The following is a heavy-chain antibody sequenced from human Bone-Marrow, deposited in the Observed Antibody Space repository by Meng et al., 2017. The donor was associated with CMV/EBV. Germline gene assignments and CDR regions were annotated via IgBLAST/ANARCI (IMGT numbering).Heavy chain of an antibody. CDR1: GYTFTSRN. CDR2: VERSDTLI. D-gene: IGHD4-23*01. V-gene: IGHV1-46*01. Sequence: ASVKVSCKASGYTFTSRNIHWVRQAPGQGLEWLGIVERSDTLITYAQKFKGRITMTWDTSTSTVYLEVNSLRSEDTAIDYCARDLHGGCSLDYWGQGTLVTVSS. J-gene: IGHJ4*02. CDR3: ARDLHGGCSLDY.